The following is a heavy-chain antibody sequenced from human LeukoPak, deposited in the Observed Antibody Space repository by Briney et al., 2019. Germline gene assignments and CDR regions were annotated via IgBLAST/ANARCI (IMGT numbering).Heavy chain of an antibody. J-gene: IGHJ4*02. D-gene: IGHD6-19*01. CDR1: GGTFSSYA. Sequence: ASVTVSCTASGGTFSSYAISWVRQAPGQGLEWMGGIIPIFGTANYAQKFQGRVTITADKSTSTAYMELSSLRSEDTAVYYCARRSSGWRYDYWGQGTLVTVSS. V-gene: IGHV1-69*06. CDR2: IIPIFGTA. CDR3: ARRSSGWRYDY.